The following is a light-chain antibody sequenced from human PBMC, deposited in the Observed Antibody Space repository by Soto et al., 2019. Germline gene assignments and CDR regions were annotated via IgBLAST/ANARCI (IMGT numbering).Light chain of an antibody. CDR1: NIGSKS. V-gene: IGLV3-21*04. J-gene: IGLJ2*01. Sequence: SYELTQPPSVSVAPGKTARITCGGNNIGSKSVHWYQQKPGQAPVLVIYYDSDRPSGIPERFSGSNSGNTATLTISRVEAGDEADYYCQVWDSSSDPPFGGGTKVTVL. CDR2: YDS. CDR3: QVWDSSSDPP.